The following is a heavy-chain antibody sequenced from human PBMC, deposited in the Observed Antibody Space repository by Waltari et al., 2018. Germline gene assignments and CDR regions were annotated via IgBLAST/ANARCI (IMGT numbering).Heavy chain of an antibody. Sequence: QVQLQESGPGLVKPSETLSLTCDVSGYSINSGYYWGWPRQYPGKWLEWIATIYHAGDTFYNPSLKSRVTISMYTSKNQFSLKLNSVTAADTAVYFCSRQVLGYCTSAACRRLESWGQGTLVTVSS. CDR2: IYHAGDT. D-gene: IGHD2-2*03. CDR3: SRQVLGYCTSAACRRLES. J-gene: IGHJ4*02. CDR1: GYSINSGYY. V-gene: IGHV4-38-2*01.